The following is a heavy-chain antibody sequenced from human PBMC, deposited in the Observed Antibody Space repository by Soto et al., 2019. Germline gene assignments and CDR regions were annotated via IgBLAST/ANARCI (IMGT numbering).Heavy chain of an antibody. CDR2: IIPIFGTA. J-gene: IGHJ4*02. V-gene: IGHV1-69*13. CDR1: GGTRISYA. Sequence: GXSVKVSCEASGGTRISYAITGVRQAPGQGLEWMGGIIPIFGTANYAQKFQGRVTITADESTSTAYMELSSLRSEDTAVYYCARVKNRDQVGATNSDYWGQGTLVTVSS. CDR3: ARVKNRDQVGATNSDY. D-gene: IGHD1-26*01.